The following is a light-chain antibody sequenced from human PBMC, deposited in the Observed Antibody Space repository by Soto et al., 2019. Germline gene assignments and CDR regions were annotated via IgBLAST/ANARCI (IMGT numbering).Light chain of an antibody. CDR1: QSVSNY. Sequence: DIQMTQSPPSLFASIGDRVTIKCRASQSVSNYLNWYQQKPGRAPKLLIYDASTLESGVPSRFSGSGSETEFTLTISRLQPDDFATYFCHSRAFGQGTRLEIK. CDR3: HSRA. V-gene: IGKV1-39*01. CDR2: DAS. J-gene: IGKJ5*01.